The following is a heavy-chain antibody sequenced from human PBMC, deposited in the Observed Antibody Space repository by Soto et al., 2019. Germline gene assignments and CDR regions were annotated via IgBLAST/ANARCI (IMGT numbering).Heavy chain of an antibody. Sequence: GGSLRLSCAASGFTFSSYAMHWVRQAPGKGLEYVSAISSNGGSTYYANSVKGRFTISRDNSKNTLYLQMGSLRAEDMAVYYCARGPYYDILTGYSDDYYYGMDVWGKGTTVTVSS. V-gene: IGHV3-64*01. D-gene: IGHD3-9*01. CDR3: ARGPYYDILTGYSDDYYYGMDV. J-gene: IGHJ6*04. CDR1: GFTFSSYA. CDR2: ISSNGGST.